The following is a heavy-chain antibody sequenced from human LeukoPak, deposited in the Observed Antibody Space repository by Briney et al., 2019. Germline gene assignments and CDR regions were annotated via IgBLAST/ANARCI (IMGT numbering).Heavy chain of an antibody. Sequence: GGSLRLYCAASGFTFSSYELNWVRQTPGKGLEGVSYISSSASIIYYADSVKGRFPIPRDNDKNSLYLQMHSLRAEDTAVYYCARAVGATVYFDYWGQGTLVTVSS. CDR1: GFTFSSYE. CDR2: ISSSASII. CDR3: ARAVGATVYFDY. D-gene: IGHD1-26*01. V-gene: IGHV3-48*03. J-gene: IGHJ4*02.